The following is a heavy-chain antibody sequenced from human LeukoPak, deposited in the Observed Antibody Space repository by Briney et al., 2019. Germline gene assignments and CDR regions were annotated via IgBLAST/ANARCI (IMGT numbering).Heavy chain of an antibody. CDR1: GFTFSSYA. CDR2: IRYDGSNK. CDR3: AKDYDDKFDY. Sequence: PGGSLGLSCPASGFTFSSYAIHWVRQAQGKGLRWVAFIRYDGSNKYYADSVKGRFTISRDNSKNTLYLQMNSLRAEDTALYYCAKDYDDKFDYWGQGTLVTVSS. D-gene: IGHD3-9*01. V-gene: IGHV3-30*02. J-gene: IGHJ4*02.